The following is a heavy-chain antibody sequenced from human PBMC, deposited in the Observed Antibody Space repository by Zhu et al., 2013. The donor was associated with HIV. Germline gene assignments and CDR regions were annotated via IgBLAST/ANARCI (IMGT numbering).Heavy chain of an antibody. CDR2: INPSDGSA. CDR1: GYTFTNYY. D-gene: IGHD6-19*01. V-gene: IGHV1-46*01. Sequence: QVQLVQSGAEVKRPGASVKVSCKASGYTFTNYYMHWVRQAPGQGLEWMGIINPSDGSATYAQNFQGRVTMTRDTSTSTVYMELSSLRSGGTAVYYCARVQWRSGTNSDFDSWGQGTLVTVSS. CDR3: ARVQWRSGTNSDFDS. J-gene: IGHJ4*02.